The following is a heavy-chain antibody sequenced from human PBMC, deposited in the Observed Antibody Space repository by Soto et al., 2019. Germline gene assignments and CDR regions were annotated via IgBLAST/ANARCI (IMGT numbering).Heavy chain of an antibody. CDR2: ISGSSTYI. CDR3: ARDQNDFWSGFPYGMDV. V-gene: IGHV3-21*01. D-gene: IGHD3-3*01. J-gene: IGHJ6*02. Sequence: GGCLRLSCAATGFTFSSYSLNWVREAPLHGLEWVSSISGSSTYIYYADSVKGRFTISRDNAKNSLYLQMNSLRAEDTAVYYCARDQNDFWSGFPYGMDVWGQGTTVTDSS. CDR1: GFTFSSYS.